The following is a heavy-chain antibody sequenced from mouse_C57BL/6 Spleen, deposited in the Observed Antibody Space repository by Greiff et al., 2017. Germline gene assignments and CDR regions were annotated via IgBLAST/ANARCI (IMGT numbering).Heavy chain of an antibody. CDR2: IYIGNGYT. D-gene: IGHD1-1*01. CDR3: ARRGYGSSYSYFDV. V-gene: IGHV1-58*01. CDR1: GYTFTSYG. J-gene: IGHJ1*03. Sequence: EVQLQQSGAELVRPGSSVKLSCKTSGYTFTSYGIHWVKQRPGQGLEWIGYIYIGNGYTEYDEKFKGKATLTSDTSSSTAYLQLSSLTSEDSASYFCARRGYGSSYSYFDVWGTGTTVTVSS.